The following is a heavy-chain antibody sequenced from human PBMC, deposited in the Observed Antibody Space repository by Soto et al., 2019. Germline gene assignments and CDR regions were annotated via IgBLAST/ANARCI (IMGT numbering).Heavy chain of an antibody. CDR3: AHLPPFADYNLDY. Sequence: QITLRESGPTLVKPTQTLTLTCNFSGFSLSTGGVGVAWVRQPPGKALEWLTLIYWNCETRTSPSLENKLTVNKDASKNQVAITITNMDLVDTATCYRAHLPPFADYNLDYWGQGIRVTVSS. J-gene: IGHJ4*02. CDR2: IYWNCET. V-gene: IGHV2-5*01. CDR1: GFSLSTGGVG. D-gene: IGHD1-20*01.